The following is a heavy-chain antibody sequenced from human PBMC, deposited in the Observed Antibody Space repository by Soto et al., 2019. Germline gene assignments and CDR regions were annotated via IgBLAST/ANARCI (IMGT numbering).Heavy chain of an antibody. CDR1: GFTFSSYS. CDR2: ISSSSSTI. J-gene: IGHJ4*02. D-gene: IGHD2-15*01. V-gene: IGHV3-48*01. CDR3: AREMAALNYCGY. Sequence: EVQLVESGGGLVQPGGSLRLSCAASGFTFSSYSMNWVRQAPGKGLEWVSYISSSSSTIYYADSVKGRFTISRDNAKNSLYLQMKSLRAEDTAVYYCAREMAALNYCGYWGQGPLVTVSS.